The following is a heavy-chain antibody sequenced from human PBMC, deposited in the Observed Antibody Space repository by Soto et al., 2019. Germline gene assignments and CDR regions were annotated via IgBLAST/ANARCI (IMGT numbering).Heavy chain of an antibody. J-gene: IGHJ4*02. Sequence: GGSLRLSCVASGFTFSSYSMNWVRQAPGKGLEWVSSISSSTSYIYYADSVKGRFTISRDNAKNSLYLQMNSLRAEDTAVYYCARDFGSGSYSGQILWADYWGQGTLVTVSS. V-gene: IGHV3-21*01. CDR1: GFTFSSYS. CDR2: ISSSTSYI. D-gene: IGHD1-26*01. CDR3: ARDFGSGSYSGQILWADY.